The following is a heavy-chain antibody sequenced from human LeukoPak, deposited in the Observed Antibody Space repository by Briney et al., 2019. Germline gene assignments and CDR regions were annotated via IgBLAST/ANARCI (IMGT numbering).Heavy chain of an antibody. CDR3: ARESSGSYWG. V-gene: IGHV3-74*01. D-gene: IGHD3-10*01. CDR2: LNLDGSTT. CDR1: GFIFSKHW. Sequence: GGSLRLSCVASGFIFSKHWMHWVRQAPGQGLVLVSRLNLDGSTTSYADSLKGRLTISRDNAKNTLYLQMNSLRVDDTGVYYCARESSGSYWGWGQGTLVTVSS. J-gene: IGHJ4*02.